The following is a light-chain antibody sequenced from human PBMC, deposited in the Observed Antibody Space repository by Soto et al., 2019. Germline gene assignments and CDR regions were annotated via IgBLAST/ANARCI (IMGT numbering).Light chain of an antibody. J-gene: IGLJ2*01. CDR1: SNDVGGYNH. V-gene: IGLV2-14*01. Sequence: QSALTQPASVSGSPGQSITISCTGTSNDVGGYNHVSWYQQDPGKAPKLIIYEVSYRPSGVSNRFSGSKSGNTASLTISGLQAEDEADYYCNSYRSSDSVVFGGGTKLTVL. CDR2: EVS. CDR3: NSYRSSDSVV.